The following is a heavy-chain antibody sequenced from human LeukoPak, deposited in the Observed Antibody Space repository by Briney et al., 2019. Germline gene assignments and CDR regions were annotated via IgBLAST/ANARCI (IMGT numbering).Heavy chain of an antibody. Sequence: ASVKVSCKASGYTFTGYYMHWVRQAPGQGLEWMGWINPNSGGTNYAQKFQGRVTMTRDTAISTAYMELSRLRSDDTAVYYCARPRKPFYYYDSSGASDAFDIWGQGTMVTVSS. CDR1: GYTFTGYY. CDR3: ARPRKPFYYYDSSGASDAFDI. D-gene: IGHD3-22*01. CDR2: INPNSGGT. V-gene: IGHV1-2*02. J-gene: IGHJ3*02.